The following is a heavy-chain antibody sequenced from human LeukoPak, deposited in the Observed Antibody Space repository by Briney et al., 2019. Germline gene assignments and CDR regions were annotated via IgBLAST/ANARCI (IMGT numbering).Heavy chain of an antibody. V-gene: IGHV3-23*01. CDR1: GFTFSSYW. CDR2: IGGSGGSS. D-gene: IGHD6-13*01. J-gene: IGHJ4*02. CDR3: AKEPFGGSSFFSLFDY. Sequence: GGSLRLSCAASGFTFSSYWMSWVRQAPGKGLEWVSSIGGSGGSSYYADSVKGRFTISRDNSKNTLYLKMNSLRAEDTAVYYCAKEPFGGSSFFSLFDYWGQGTLVTVPS.